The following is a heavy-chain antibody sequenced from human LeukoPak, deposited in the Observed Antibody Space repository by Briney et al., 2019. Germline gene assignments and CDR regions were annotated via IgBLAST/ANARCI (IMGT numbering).Heavy chain of an antibody. CDR3: AKVISSAWRQNDL. D-gene: IGHD3-22*01. J-gene: IGHJ5*02. CDR1: GDSITGYSW. V-gene: IGHV4-4*02. CDR2: IHVNGIT. Sequence: SETLSLTCTVSGDSITGYSWWSWVRQPPGKGLEWIGEIHVNGITNYNPSLKSRVTMSIDKAKNQLSLNLNSVTAADTAVYYCAKVISSAWRQNDLWGQGILVIVSS.